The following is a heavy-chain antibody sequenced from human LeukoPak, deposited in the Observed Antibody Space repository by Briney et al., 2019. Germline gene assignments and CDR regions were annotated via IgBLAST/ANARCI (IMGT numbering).Heavy chain of an antibody. V-gene: IGHV3-73*01. Sequence: GGSLRLSCAASGFTFSGSAMHWVRQAPGKGLEWGGRIRSKANGYTTAYGASVKGRFTISRDDLKRTTYVQMKSLKIEDTAVYYCTRLAGGDAFDIWGPGTMVTVSS. CDR3: TRLAGGDAFDI. D-gene: IGHD2-15*01. CDR2: IRSKANGYTT. J-gene: IGHJ3*02. CDR1: GFTFSGSA.